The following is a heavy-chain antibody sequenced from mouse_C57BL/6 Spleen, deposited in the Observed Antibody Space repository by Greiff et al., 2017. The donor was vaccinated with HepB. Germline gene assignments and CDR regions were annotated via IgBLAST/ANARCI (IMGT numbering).Heavy chain of an antibody. CDR3: ARRGYDFPFAY. CDR1: GYSFTGYY. V-gene: IGHV1-42*01. J-gene: IGHJ3*01. Sequence: EVKLQESGPELVKPGASVKISCKASGYSFTGYYMNWVKQSPEKSLEWIGEINPSTGGTTYNQKFKAKATLTVDKSSSTAYMQLKSLTSEDSAVYYCARRGYDFPFAYWGQGTLVTVSA. D-gene: IGHD2-4*01. CDR2: INPSTGGT.